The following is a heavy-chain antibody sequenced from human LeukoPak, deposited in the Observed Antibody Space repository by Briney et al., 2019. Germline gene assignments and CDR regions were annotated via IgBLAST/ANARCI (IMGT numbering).Heavy chain of an antibody. CDR2: IHYTGST. CDR1: GDSISSYY. V-gene: IGHV4-59*01. CDR3: AREVRYDSFDY. D-gene: IGHD5-12*01. J-gene: IGHJ4*02. Sequence: PSETLSLTCTVSGDSISSYYWSWIRQPPGKGLEWIWYIHYTGSTSYNPSLGSRVTISIDTSQNQFSLKLSSVTAADTAVYYCAREVRYDSFDYWGQGTLVTVST.